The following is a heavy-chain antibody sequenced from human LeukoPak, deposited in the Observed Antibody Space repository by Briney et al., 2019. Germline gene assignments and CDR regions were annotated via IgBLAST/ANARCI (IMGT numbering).Heavy chain of an antibody. J-gene: IGHJ4*02. CDR1: GSIVNYY. CDR3: ATGPQYDY. CDR2: IYHSGST. Sequence: PSETLSLTCTVSGSIVNYYLSWIRQTPGKGPEWLGCIYHSGSTKYNSSLKRRVTMSVDTSSNQFSLNLKSVTAADTAVYYCATGPQYDYWGPGMLVTVSS. V-gene: IGHV4-59*01.